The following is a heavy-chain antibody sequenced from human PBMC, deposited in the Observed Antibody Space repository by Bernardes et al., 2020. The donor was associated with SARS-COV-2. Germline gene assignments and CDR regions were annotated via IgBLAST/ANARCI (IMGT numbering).Heavy chain of an antibody. Sequence: ASVKVSCKASGYTFTTYDINWVRQATGQGLEWMGWMNPNSGNTDYAQKFQGRVTMTNNTSISTVYMELSSLRSEDTAVYYCARVERVTMVADYWGQGTLVTVSA. D-gene: IGHD3-10*01. CDR2: MNPNSGNT. J-gene: IGHJ4*02. CDR3: ARVERVTMVADY. V-gene: IGHV1-8*01. CDR1: GYTFTTYD.